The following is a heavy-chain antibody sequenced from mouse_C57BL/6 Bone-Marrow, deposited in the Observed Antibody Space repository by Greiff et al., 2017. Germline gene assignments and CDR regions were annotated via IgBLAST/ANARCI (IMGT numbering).Heavy chain of an antibody. CDR3: ARQVYYGSRDWYFDV. CDR1: GFTFSSYG. CDR2: ISSGGSYT. D-gene: IGHD1-1*01. V-gene: IGHV5-6*01. J-gene: IGHJ1*03. Sequence: EVHLVESGGDLVKPGGSLKLSCAASGFTFSSYGMSWVRQTPDKRLEWVATISSGGSYTYYPDSVKGRFTISRDNAKNTLYLQMSSLKSEDTAMYYGARQVYYGSRDWYFDVWGTGTTVTVSS.